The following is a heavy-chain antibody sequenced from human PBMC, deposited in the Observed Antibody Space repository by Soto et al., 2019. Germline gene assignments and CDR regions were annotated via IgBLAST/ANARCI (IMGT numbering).Heavy chain of an antibody. Sequence: GESLKISCKGSGYSFTSYWIGWVRQMPGKGLEWMGIIYPGDSDTRYSPSFQGQVTISADKSISTAYLQWSSLKASDTAMYYCASQVLLWFGAGDAFDIWGQGTMVTVS. V-gene: IGHV5-51*01. J-gene: IGHJ3*02. CDR2: IYPGDSDT. D-gene: IGHD3-10*01. CDR3: ASQVLLWFGAGDAFDI. CDR1: GYSFTSYW.